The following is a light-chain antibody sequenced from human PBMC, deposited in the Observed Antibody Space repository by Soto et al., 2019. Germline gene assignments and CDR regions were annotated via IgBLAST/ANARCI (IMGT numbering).Light chain of an antibody. CDR1: QSITSW. CDR3: QHYNRYWT. J-gene: IGKJ1*01. Sequence: DIQMTQSPSTLSASVGDRVTITCRASQSITSWLAWYQQKPGKAPKLLIYDASSLENGVPSRFSGSGSGTVFTITISILQPDDYATYYCQHYNRYWTFGQGTKVEVK. CDR2: DAS. V-gene: IGKV1-5*01.